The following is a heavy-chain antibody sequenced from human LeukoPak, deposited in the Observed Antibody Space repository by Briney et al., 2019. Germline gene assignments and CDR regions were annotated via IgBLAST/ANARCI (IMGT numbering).Heavy chain of an antibody. CDR1: GGSFSGYY. J-gene: IGHJ4*02. CDR3: ARGQQTYCSSTSCYRVYYFDY. Sequence: SETLSLTCAVYGGSFSGYYWSWIRQPPGKGLEWIGEINHSGSTNYNPSLKSRVTISVDTSKNQFSLKLSSVTAADTAAYYCARGQQTYCSSTSCYRVYYFDYWGQGTLVTVSS. CDR2: INHSGST. D-gene: IGHD2-2*02. V-gene: IGHV4-34*01.